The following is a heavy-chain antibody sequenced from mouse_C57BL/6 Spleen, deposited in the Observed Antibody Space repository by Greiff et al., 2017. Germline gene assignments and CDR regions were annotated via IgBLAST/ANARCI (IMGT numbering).Heavy chain of an antibody. V-gene: IGHV1-42*01. D-gene: IGHD2-1*01. CDR1: GYSFTGYY. Sequence: EVQLQQSGPELVKPGASVKISCKASGYSFTGYYMNWVKQSPEKSLEWIGEINPSTGGTTYNQKFKAKATLTVDKSSSTAYMQLKSLTSEDSAVYYCVRTGIYYGNYDWFAYWGQGTLVTVSA. CDR3: VRTGIYYGNYDWFAY. CDR2: INPSTGGT. J-gene: IGHJ3*01.